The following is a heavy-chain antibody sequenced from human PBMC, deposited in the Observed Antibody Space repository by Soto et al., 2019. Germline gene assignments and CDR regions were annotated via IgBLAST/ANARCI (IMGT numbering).Heavy chain of an antibody. CDR1: GFTFSSYG. Sequence: QVQLVESGGGVVQPGRSLRLSCAASGFTFSSYGMHWVRQAPGKGLEWVAVISKDGSNKYYAYSVKGRFTISRDNSKNTLYLEMNSLRAEDTAVYYCAKEHRGSDYPPDYWGQGTLVTVSS. D-gene: IGHD1-26*01. CDR2: ISKDGSNK. V-gene: IGHV3-30*18. J-gene: IGHJ4*02. CDR3: AKEHRGSDYPPDY.